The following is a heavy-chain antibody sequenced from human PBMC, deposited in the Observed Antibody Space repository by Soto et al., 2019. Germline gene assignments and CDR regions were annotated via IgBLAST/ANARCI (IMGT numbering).Heavy chain of an antibody. D-gene: IGHD3-22*01. CDR1: RFTFSYAW. CDR2: IKSKTDGGTT. Sequence: EVQLVESGGGLVKPGGSLRLSCAASRFTFSYAWMTWVRQAPGKGLEWVGRIKSKTDGGTTDYAAPVKDRFTISRDDSTNTVYLQMNRLKSEDTAVYYCTVDWVNTVYWGQGTLVTVSS. J-gene: IGHJ4*02. CDR3: TVDWVNTVY. V-gene: IGHV3-15*01.